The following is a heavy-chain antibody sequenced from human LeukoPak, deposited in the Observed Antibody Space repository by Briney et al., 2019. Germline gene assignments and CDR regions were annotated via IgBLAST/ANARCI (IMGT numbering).Heavy chain of an antibody. Sequence: PSETLSLTCTVSGGSISSSSYYWGWIRQPPGKGLEWIGSIFYSGNTYYNASLKSRVAISVDTSKNHFSLKLSSVTSPDTAVYYCARRSSGGGLFDYWGQGTLVTVSS. V-gene: IGHV4-39*02. CDR1: GGSISSSSYY. J-gene: IGHJ4*02. CDR3: ARRSSGGGLFDY. D-gene: IGHD6-19*01. CDR2: IFYSGNT.